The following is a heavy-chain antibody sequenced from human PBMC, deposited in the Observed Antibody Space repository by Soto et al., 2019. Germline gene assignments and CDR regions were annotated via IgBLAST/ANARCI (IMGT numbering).Heavy chain of an antibody. V-gene: IGHV4-4*02. CDR1: GGSISSSNW. D-gene: IGHD6-13*01. CDR3: ARAGPGGQQLDY. J-gene: IGHJ4*02. CDR2: IYHSGST. Sequence: SETLSLTCAVSGGSISSSNWWSWVRQPPGKGLEWIGEIYHSGSTNYNPSLKSRVTISVDKSKNRFSLKLSSVTAADTAVYYCARAGPGGQQLDYWGQGTLVTVSS.